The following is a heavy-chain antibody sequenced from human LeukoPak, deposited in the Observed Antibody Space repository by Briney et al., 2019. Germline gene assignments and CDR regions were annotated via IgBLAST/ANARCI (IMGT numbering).Heavy chain of an antibody. J-gene: IGHJ4*02. CDR1: GFTFGSHA. D-gene: IGHD5-18*01. CDR3: GKTTVGYSSGQKPAWPVDY. CDR2: IFGSGGSP. Sequence: GGSLRLSCEASGFTFGSHAMYWVRQAPGKGLEWVAGIFGSGGSPHYADPVKGRFTISRDNSRSTVYLQINSLRAEDTAVYYCGKTTVGYSSGQKPAWPVDYWGQGTLVTVSS. V-gene: IGHV3-23*01.